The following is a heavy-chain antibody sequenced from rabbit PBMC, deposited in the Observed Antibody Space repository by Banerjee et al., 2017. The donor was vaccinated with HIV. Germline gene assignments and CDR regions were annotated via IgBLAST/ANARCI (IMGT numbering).Heavy chain of an antibody. J-gene: IGHJ4*01. CDR1: GFSFSSGYD. CDR3: ARDLAGVIGWNFDL. V-gene: IGHV1S45*01. Sequence: QEQLEESGGDLVKPEGSLTLTCTASGFSFSSGYDMCWVRQAPGKGLEWIACIDTGSSGRTYYASWAKGRFTISKTSSTTVTLQMTSLTAADTATYFCARDLAGVIGWNFDLWGQGTLVTVS. D-gene: IGHD4-1*01. CDR2: IDTGSSGRT.